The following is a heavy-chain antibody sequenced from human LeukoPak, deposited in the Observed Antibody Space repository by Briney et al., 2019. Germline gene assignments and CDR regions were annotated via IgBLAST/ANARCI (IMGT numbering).Heavy chain of an antibody. D-gene: IGHD3-16*01. CDR2: ISAYNGNT. CDR1: GYTFTSYG. V-gene: IGHV1-18*01. J-gene: IGHJ3*02. Sequence: GASVKVSCKASGYTFTSYGISWVRQAPGQGLEWMGWISAYNGNTNYAQKLQGRVTMTTDTSTSTAYMELRSLRSDDTAVYYCARDKEGFGAYLDAFDIWGQGTMVTVSS. CDR3: ARDKEGFGAYLDAFDI.